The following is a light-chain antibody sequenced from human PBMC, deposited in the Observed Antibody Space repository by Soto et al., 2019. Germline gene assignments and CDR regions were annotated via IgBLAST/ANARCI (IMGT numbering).Light chain of an antibody. CDR2: DAS. CDR3: QQYDNLPFT. V-gene: IGKV1-33*01. Sequence: DIQMTQSPSSLSASVGDRVTITCQASQDISNKLNWYQRKPGETPKLLIYDASSMETGVPPRFSGSGSGTDFTFTISSLQPEDIGTYYCQQYDNLPFTFGPGTKVDF. J-gene: IGKJ3*01. CDR1: QDISNK.